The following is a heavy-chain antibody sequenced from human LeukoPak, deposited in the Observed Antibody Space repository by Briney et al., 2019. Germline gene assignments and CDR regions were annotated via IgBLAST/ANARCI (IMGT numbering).Heavy chain of an antibody. CDR2: IYTSGST. V-gene: IGHV4-4*07. Sequence: SETLSLTCTVSGGSISSYYWSWIRQPAGKGLEWNGRIYTSGSTNYNPSLKSRVTMSVDTSKNQFSLKLSSVTAADTAVYYCARGAYSSSSSWFDPWGQGTLVTVSS. J-gene: IGHJ5*02. CDR1: GGSISSYY. D-gene: IGHD6-6*01. CDR3: ARGAYSSSSSWFDP.